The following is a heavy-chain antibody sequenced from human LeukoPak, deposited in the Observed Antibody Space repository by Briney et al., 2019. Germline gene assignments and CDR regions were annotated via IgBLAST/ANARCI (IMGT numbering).Heavy chain of an antibody. CDR1: GGSISSYY. Sequence: SETLSLTCTVSGGSISSYYWSWIRQPPGKGLEWIGYIYTSGSTNYNPSLKSRVTISVDTSKNQFSLKLSSVTAADTAVYYCARRQLVGFYYYYMDVWGKGTTVTVSS. D-gene: IGHD6-6*01. V-gene: IGHV4-4*09. CDR2: IYTSGST. J-gene: IGHJ6*03. CDR3: ARRQLVGFYYYYMDV.